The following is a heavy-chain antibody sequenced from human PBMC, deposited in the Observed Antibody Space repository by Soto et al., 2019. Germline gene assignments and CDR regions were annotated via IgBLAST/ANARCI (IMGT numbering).Heavy chain of an antibody. J-gene: IGHJ4*02. V-gene: IGHV1-2*02. CDR1: GYTFTDYY. CDR3: AREEALRTYSSTWYLQY. D-gene: IGHD6-13*01. Sequence: GASVKVSCKASGYTFTDYYMHWVRQVPGQGNEWMGWFYPNSGGTSYAQKFQGRVTMTRDTSISTAYMELSGLRSDDTAVYFCAREEALRTYSSTWYLQYWGQGTLVMVCS. CDR2: FYPNSGGT.